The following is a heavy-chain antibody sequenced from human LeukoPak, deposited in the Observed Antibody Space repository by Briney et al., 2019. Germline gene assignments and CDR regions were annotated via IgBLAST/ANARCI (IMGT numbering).Heavy chain of an antibody. Sequence: GASVKVSCKASGGTFSSYAISWVRQAPGQGLEWMGGIIPIFGTANYAQKFQGRVTIATDESTSTAYMELSSLRSEDTAVYCCARDHYYDSSGYLLGLFDYWGQGTLVTVSS. V-gene: IGHV1-69*05. J-gene: IGHJ4*02. CDR3: ARDHYYDSSGYLLGLFDY. D-gene: IGHD3-22*01. CDR1: GGTFSSYA. CDR2: IIPIFGTA.